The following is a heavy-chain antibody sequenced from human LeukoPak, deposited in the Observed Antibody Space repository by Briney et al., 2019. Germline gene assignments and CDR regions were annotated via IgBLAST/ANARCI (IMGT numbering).Heavy chain of an antibody. D-gene: IGHD2-15*01. Sequence: RASVKVSCKAFGYSFTKFGISWVRQAPGQGLEWMGWISAYDGNTKYAQKFQGRVTMTTDTSTTTAYMELRSLRSDDTAVYFCARDPSNSVGSRIYFDYWGQGTLVTVSS. V-gene: IGHV1-18*01. J-gene: IGHJ4*02. CDR2: ISAYDGNT. CDR1: GYSFTKFG. CDR3: ARDPSNSVGSRIYFDY.